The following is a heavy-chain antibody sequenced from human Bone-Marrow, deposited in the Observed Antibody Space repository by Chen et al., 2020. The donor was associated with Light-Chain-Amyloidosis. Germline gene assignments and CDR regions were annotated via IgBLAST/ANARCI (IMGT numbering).Heavy chain of an antibody. CDR2: MIPSGST. CDR1: GGSFSGYY. V-gene: IGHV4-34*12. CDR3: AKEVNWGSEWS. Sequence: QVQLQQWGAGLLKPSETLSLTCAVYGGSFSGYYWNWIRQPPGKGLEWIGEMIPSGSTNYSPFLKSRVTISLDTSKNQFSLKLTSVTAADTAVYYCAKEVNWGSEWSWGQGTLVTVSS. D-gene: IGHD7-27*01. J-gene: IGHJ4*01.